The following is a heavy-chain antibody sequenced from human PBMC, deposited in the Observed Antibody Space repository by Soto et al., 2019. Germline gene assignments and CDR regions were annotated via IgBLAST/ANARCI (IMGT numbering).Heavy chain of an antibody. Sequence: ASVKVSCKASGYTFNGYYIRWVRQAPLQGLEWMGWINPDSGGTNYAQKFQGWVTMTRDTSISTAYMELSRLKSDDAAVYYGARTPLSGRHSRNSGNSIPLDYFDYWGQGTLVTVSS. CDR3: ARTPLSGRHSRNSGNSIPLDYFDY. CDR1: GYTFNGYY. V-gene: IGHV1-2*04. D-gene: IGHD3-22*01. J-gene: IGHJ4*02. CDR2: INPDSGGT.